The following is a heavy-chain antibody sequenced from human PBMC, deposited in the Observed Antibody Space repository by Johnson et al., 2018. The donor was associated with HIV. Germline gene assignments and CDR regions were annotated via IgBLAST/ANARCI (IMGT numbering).Heavy chain of an antibody. J-gene: IGHJ3*01. CDR1: GFTFSSYA. Sequence: QVQLVESGGGVVQPGRSLRLSCAASGFTFSSYAMHWVRQTPGKGLEWVAVMSYDGSNKYYADSVKGRFTISRDNSKNTLYLQMNSLRAEDTAVYYCARPAYCSSSSCYDAFDVWGQGTMVAVSS. D-gene: IGHD2-2*01. CDR2: MSYDGSNK. V-gene: IGHV3-30*04. CDR3: ARPAYCSSSSCYDAFDV.